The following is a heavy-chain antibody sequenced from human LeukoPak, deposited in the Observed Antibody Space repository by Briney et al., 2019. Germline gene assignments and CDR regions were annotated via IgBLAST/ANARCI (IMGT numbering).Heavy chain of an antibody. J-gene: IGHJ4*02. CDR2: MNPNSGNT. D-gene: IGHD7-27*01. Sequence: ASVKVSCKASGYTFTSYDINWVREATGQQVEWMGWMNPNSGNTGYAQKFQGRVTMTRNTSISTAYMELSSLRSEDTAVYYCARGPPNWGFDYWGQGTLVTVSS. CDR1: GYTFTSYD. CDR3: ARGPPNWGFDY. V-gene: IGHV1-8*01.